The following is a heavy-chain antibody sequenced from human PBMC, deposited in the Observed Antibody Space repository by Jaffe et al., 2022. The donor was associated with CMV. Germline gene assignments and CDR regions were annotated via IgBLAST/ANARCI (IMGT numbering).Heavy chain of an antibody. J-gene: IGHJ4*02. D-gene: IGHD6-6*01. V-gene: IGHV5-10-1*03. CDR2: IDPSDSYT. Sequence: EVQLVQSGAEVKKPGESLRISCKGSGYSFTSYWISWVRQMPGKGLEWMGRIDPSDSYTNYSPSFQGHVTISADKSISTAYLQWSSLKASDTAMYYCARRGRGSIAARHFDYWGQGTLVTVSS. CDR3: ARRGRGSIAARHFDY. CDR1: GYSFTSYW.